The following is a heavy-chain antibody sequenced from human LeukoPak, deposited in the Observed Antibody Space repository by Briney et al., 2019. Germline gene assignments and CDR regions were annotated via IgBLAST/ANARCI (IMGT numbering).Heavy chain of an antibody. CDR3: ASTLSGTFVQWELPTVLDY. CDR2: IIPILGIA. J-gene: IGHJ4*02. V-gene: IGHV1-69*04. Sequence: SVKVSCKASGGTFSSYAISWVRQAPGQGLEWMGRIIPILGIANYAQKFQGGVTITADKSTSTAYMELSSLRSEDTAVYYCASTLSGTFVQWELPTVLDYWGQGTLVTVSS. D-gene: IGHD1-26*01. CDR1: GGTFSSYA.